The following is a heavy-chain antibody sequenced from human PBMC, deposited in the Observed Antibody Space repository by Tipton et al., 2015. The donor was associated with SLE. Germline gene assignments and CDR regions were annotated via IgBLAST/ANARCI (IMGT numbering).Heavy chain of an antibody. CDR1: GFTFSNYA. Sequence: SLRLSCAASGFTFSNYAMHWVRQGPGKGLEWVALILYDGSDNYADSVKGRFTISRDNSKNAVYLQINSLRSEDSAVYYCASGLCSGIGCAPIDYWGQGTLVTVSS. D-gene: IGHD2-2*01. CDR3: ASGLCSGIGCAPIDY. V-gene: IGHV3-30*04. J-gene: IGHJ4*02. CDR2: ILYDGSD.